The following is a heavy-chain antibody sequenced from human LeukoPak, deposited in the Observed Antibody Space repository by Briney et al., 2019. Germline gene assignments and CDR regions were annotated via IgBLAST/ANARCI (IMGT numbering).Heavy chain of an antibody. V-gene: IGHV1-2*02. Sequence: ASVKVSCQASGYTFTKNYLHWVRQAAGQGLEWIGWINPYSGGTSYAQNFQGRVTLSRDTSISTAYMDGSRLRSDDTAVYYCARATALAFDSFDLWGHGTMVIVSS. D-gene: IGHD5-18*01. CDR1: GYTFTKNY. CDR3: ARATALAFDSFDL. CDR2: INPYSGGT. J-gene: IGHJ3*01.